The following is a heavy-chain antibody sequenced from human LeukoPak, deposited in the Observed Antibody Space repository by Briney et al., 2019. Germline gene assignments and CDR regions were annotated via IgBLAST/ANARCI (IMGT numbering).Heavy chain of an antibody. J-gene: IGHJ3*02. V-gene: IGHV4-39*07. CDR2: IYYSGST. CDR3: ARDFRTSDAFDI. Sequence: PSETLSLTCTVSGGSISSSSYYWGWIRQPPGKGLEWIGSIYYSGSTYYNPSLKSRVTISVDTSKNQFSLKLSSVTAAGTAVYYCARDFRTSDAFDIWGQGTMVTVSS. CDR1: GGSISSSSYY.